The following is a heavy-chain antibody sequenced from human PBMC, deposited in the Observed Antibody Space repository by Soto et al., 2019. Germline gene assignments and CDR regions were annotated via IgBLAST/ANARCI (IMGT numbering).Heavy chain of an antibody. D-gene: IGHD3-3*01. CDR1: GFTFSSYA. Sequence: PGGSLRLSCAASGFTFSSYAMHWVRQAPGKGLEWVAVISYDGSNKYYADSVKGRFTISRDNSKNTLYLQMNSLRAEDTAVYYCARHQHYDFRSGPIDYWGQGTLVTVSS. CDR2: ISYDGSNK. J-gene: IGHJ4*02. V-gene: IGHV3-30-3*01. CDR3: ARHQHYDFRSGPIDY.